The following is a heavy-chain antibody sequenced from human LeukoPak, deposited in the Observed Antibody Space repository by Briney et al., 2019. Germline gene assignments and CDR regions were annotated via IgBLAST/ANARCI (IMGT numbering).Heavy chain of an antibody. D-gene: IGHD6-19*01. V-gene: IGHV1-46*01. Sequence: SVKVSCKASGYTFTSYYMHWVRQAPGQGLVWMGIINPSGGSTSYAQKFQGRVTMTRDISTSTVYMELSSLRSEDTAVYYCARTAVAGCFDIWGQGTMVTVSS. CDR3: ARTAVAGCFDI. CDR1: GYTFTSYY. CDR2: INPSGGST. J-gene: IGHJ3*02.